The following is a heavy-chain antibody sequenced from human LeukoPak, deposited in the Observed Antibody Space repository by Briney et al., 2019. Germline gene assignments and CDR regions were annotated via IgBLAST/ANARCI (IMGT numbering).Heavy chain of an antibody. D-gene: IGHD2-21*02. CDR2: ISSSSSYI. Sequence: PGGSLRLSCAASGFTFSSYSMNWVRQAPGKGLEWVSSISSSSSYIYYADSVKGRFTISRDNAKNSLYLQMNSLRAEDTAVYYCARSCGGACYHYGMDVWGQGTTVTVSS. CDR1: GFTFSSYS. J-gene: IGHJ6*02. V-gene: IGHV3-21*01. CDR3: ARSCGGACYHYGMDV.